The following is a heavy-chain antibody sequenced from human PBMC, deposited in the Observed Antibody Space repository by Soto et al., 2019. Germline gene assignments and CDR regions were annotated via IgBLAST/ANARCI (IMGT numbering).Heavy chain of an antibody. CDR1: GFTFSDYY. V-gene: IGHV3-11*01. CDR2: ISSSGSTI. CDR3: ARVLQYYDILTGYFDY. Sequence: GGSLRLSCAASGFTFSDYYMSWIRQAPGKGLEWVSYISSSGSTIYYADSVKGRFTISRDNAKNSLYLQMNSLRAEDTAVYYCARVLQYYDILTGYFDYWGQGTLVTVSS. D-gene: IGHD3-9*01. J-gene: IGHJ4*02.